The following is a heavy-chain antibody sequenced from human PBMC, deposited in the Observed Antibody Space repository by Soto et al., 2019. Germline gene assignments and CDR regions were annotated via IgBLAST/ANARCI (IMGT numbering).Heavy chain of an antibody. V-gene: IGHV1-69*01. Sequence: QVQLGQSGAEVKKPGSSVKVSCKASGGNFSSYAISWVRQAPGQGLEWMGGSIHIFVTANYGQKFQGRVTITAADYTSTAYMELRSLGAEDTAVYYCAREIRPTKRTAVISMIVVDYPFDLWGQGKMVTVSS. CDR2: SIHIFVTA. D-gene: IGHD3-22*01. CDR3: AREIRPTKRTAVISMIVVDYPFDL. CDR1: GGNFSSYA. J-gene: IGHJ3*01.